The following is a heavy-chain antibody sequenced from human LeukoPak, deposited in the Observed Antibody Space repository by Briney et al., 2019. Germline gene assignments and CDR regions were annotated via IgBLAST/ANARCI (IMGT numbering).Heavy chain of an antibody. Sequence: PGGSLRLSCAASGFTFSSYWMHWVRQAPGKGLVWVSRITNDGSSTTYADSVKGRLTVSRDNAKNTLYLQMNSLRAEDTAVYYCAREPGDRYTLDYWGQGTLVTVSS. D-gene: IGHD3-16*02. CDR3: AREPGDRYTLDY. J-gene: IGHJ4*02. CDR2: ITNDGSST. CDR1: GFTFSSYW. V-gene: IGHV3-74*01.